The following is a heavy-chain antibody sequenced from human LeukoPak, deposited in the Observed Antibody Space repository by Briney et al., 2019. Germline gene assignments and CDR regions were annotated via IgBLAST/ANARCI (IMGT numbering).Heavy chain of an antibody. J-gene: IGHJ4*02. Sequence: GGSLRLSCAASGFTFSSYAMSWVRQAPGKGPEWVSAISGSGGSTYYADSVKGRFTISRDNSKNTLYLQMNSLRAEDTAVYYCATDLTRWYFDYWGQGTLVTVSS. CDR3: ATDLTRWYFDY. CDR1: GFTFSSYA. CDR2: ISGSGGST. D-gene: IGHD3-9*01. V-gene: IGHV3-23*01.